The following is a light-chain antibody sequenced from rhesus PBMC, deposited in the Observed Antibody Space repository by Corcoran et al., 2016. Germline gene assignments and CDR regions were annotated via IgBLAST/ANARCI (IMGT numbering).Light chain of an antibody. Sequence: DIQMTQSPSSLSASVGDTVTITCRASQRISSWLDWYQQKPGKAPNLLFNKADSVKSGAPSRLSGRGSWTDFTLTIRSLQPEDFATYYWLQYSSSTWSFVQGTKGEIK. CDR1: QRISSW. CDR2: KAD. CDR3: LQYSSSTWS. V-gene: IGKV1-22*01. J-gene: IGKJ1*01.